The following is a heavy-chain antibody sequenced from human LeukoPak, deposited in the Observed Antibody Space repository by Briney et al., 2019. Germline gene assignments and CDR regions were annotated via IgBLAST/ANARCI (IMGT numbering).Heavy chain of an antibody. D-gene: IGHD6-19*01. V-gene: IGHV3-48*04. J-gene: IGHJ1*01. CDR3: ARDGRSGWYQGGYFQH. Sequence: PGGSLRLSCAASGFTFSSYGMHWIRQAPGKGLEWVSYISSSGSTIYYADSVKGRFTISRDNAKNSLYLQMNSLRAEDTAVYYCARDGRSGWYQGGYFQHWGQGTLVTVSS. CDR2: ISSSGSTI. CDR1: GFTFSSYG.